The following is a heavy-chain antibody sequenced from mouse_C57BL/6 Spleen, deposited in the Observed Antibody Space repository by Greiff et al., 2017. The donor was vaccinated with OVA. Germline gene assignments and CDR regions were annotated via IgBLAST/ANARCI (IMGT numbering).Heavy chain of an antibody. CDR3: ARPHYYGSSPWYFDV. CDR2: IYPGDGAT. CDR1: GYAFSSSW. Sequence: QVQLKESGPELVKPGASVKISCKASGYAFSSSWMNWVKQRPGKGLEWIGRIYPGDGATNYNGKFKGKATLTADKSSSTAYMQLSSLTSEDSAVYFCARPHYYGSSPWYFDVWGTGTTVTVSS. V-gene: IGHV1-82*01. J-gene: IGHJ1*03. D-gene: IGHD1-1*01.